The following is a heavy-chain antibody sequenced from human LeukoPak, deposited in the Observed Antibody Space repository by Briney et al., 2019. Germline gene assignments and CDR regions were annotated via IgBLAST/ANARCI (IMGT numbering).Heavy chain of an antibody. J-gene: IGHJ4*02. CDR2: ISESGIT. Sequence: GGSLRLSCAASGFTFSSYGMSWVRQAPGKGLEWVSAISESGITYYADSVKGRFTISRDNSKNMLYLQMYSLRAEDTDVYYCAKTPYYYDSSGHYTEDYWGQGTLVTVSS. CDR1: GFTFSSYG. V-gene: IGHV3-23*01. CDR3: AKTPYYYDSSGHYTEDY. D-gene: IGHD3-22*01.